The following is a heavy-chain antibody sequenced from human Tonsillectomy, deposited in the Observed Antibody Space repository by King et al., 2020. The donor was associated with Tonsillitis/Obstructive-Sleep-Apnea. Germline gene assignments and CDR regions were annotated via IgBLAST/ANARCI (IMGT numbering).Heavy chain of an antibody. V-gene: IGHV4-39*01. CDR2: IYYSGST. Sequence: LQLQESGPGLVKPSETLSLTCTVSGGSISSSSYYWGWIRQPPGKGLEWIGSIYYSGSTYYNPSLKSRVTISVDTSKNQFSLKLSSVTAADTAVYYCACCYYYDSSGLYYFDYWGQGTLVTVSS. J-gene: IGHJ4*02. CDR1: GGSISSSSYY. D-gene: IGHD3-22*01. CDR3: ACCYYYDSSGLYYFDY.